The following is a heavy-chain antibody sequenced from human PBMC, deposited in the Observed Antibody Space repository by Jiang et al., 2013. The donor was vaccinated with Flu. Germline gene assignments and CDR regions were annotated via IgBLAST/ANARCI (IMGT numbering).Heavy chain of an antibody. CDR1: GGSFSGYY. Sequence: LLKPSETLSLTCAVYGGSFSGYYWSWIRQPPGKGLEWIGEINHSGSTNYNPSLKSRVTISVDTSKNQFSLKLSSVTAADTAVYYCARDPDDGSGSYYNARHGPGAFDIWGPRGQWSPSLQ. CDR2: INHSGST. D-gene: IGHD3-10*01. J-gene: IGHJ3*02. CDR3: ARDPDDGSGSYYNARHGPGAFDI. V-gene: IGHV4-34*01.